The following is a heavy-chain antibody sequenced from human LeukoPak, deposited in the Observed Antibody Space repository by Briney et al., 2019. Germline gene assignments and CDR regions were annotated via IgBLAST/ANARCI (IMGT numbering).Heavy chain of an antibody. V-gene: IGHV1-18*01. Sequence: ASVKVSCKASGYTFTSYGISWVRQAPGQGPEWMGWISAYNGNTNYAQKLQGRVTMTTDTSTSTAYMELRSLRSDDTAVYYCARERLRLGELSSSSSDYWGQGTLVTVSS. CDR3: ARERLRLGELSSSSSDY. CDR1: GYTFTSYG. CDR2: ISAYNGNT. J-gene: IGHJ4*02. D-gene: IGHD3-16*02.